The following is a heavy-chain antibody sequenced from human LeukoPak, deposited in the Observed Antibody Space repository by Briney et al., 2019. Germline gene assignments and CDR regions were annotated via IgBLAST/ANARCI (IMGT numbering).Heavy chain of an antibody. CDR3: ARDQSFGDYPYYYYYYYMDV. Sequence: SETLSLTCTVSGGSISSRGYFWGWVRQPPGKGLEWIGSMYYSGSSYFNPSLKNRVSMSVDTSKNQFSLKLSSVTAADTAVYYCARDQSFGDYPYYYYYYYMDVWGKGTTVTVSS. CDR1: GGSISSRGYF. V-gene: IGHV4-39*07. D-gene: IGHD4-17*01. J-gene: IGHJ6*03. CDR2: MYYSGSS.